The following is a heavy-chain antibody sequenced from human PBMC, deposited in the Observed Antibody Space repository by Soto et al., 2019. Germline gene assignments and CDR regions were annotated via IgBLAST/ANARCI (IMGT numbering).Heavy chain of an antibody. CDR1: GFRFDYYG. Sequence: GGSLRLSCAASGFRFDYYGMHWVRQAPGKGLEWLAFISHDGRNTYSADSVKGRFSTSRDNSKSTLYLQMNSLRVDDTAIFYCAKEPGSRLLEWLLYDWGQGTLVTVSS. D-gene: IGHD3-3*01. V-gene: IGHV3-30*18. CDR3: AKEPGSRLLEWLLYD. CDR2: ISHDGRNT. J-gene: IGHJ4*02.